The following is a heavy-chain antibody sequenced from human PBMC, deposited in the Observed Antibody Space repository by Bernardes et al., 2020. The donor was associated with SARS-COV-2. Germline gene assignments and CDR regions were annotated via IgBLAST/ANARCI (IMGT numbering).Heavy chain of an antibody. D-gene: IGHD6-6*01. V-gene: IGHV3-23*01. CDR3: AKNRRLYSSSSGYDTFDV. J-gene: IGHJ3*01. CDR2: ISDSGGST. CDR1: GFIFRSYA. Sequence: GGSLRLSCAASGFIFRSYAMSWVRQVPGKGLKWVSVISDSGGSTYYADSVKGRFTISRDNSKNTLYLQVNSLRAEDTAVYYCAKNRRLYSSSSGYDTFDVWSQGTMVTGS.